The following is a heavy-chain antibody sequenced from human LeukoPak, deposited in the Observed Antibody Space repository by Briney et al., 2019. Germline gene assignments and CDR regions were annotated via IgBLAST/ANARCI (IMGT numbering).Heavy chain of an antibody. J-gene: IGHJ5*02. V-gene: IGHV1-18*01. CDR1: GYTFTSYG. CDR3: ARDRAVLLWFGELFDWFDP. D-gene: IGHD3-10*01. Sequence: ASVKVSCKASGYTFTSYGISWVRQAPGQGLEWMGWISAYNGNTNYAQKLQGRVTMTTDTSTSTAYMELRSLRSDDTAVYYCARDRAVLLWFGELFDWFDPWGQGTLVTVSS. CDR2: ISAYNGNT.